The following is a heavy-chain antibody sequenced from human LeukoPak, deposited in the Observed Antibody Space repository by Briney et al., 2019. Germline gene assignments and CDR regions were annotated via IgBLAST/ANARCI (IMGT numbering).Heavy chain of an antibody. CDR1: GYTFTSYD. V-gene: IGHV1-8*03. Sequence: ASVKVSCKASGYTFTSYDINWVRQATGQGLEWMGWMNPNSGNTGYAQKFQGRVTITRNNSISTAYMELSSLRSEDTAVYYGARVNGGDYDFWSGYYGDAFDIWGQGTMVTVSS. CDR2: MNPNSGNT. D-gene: IGHD3-3*01. J-gene: IGHJ3*02. CDR3: ARVNGGDYDFWSGYYGDAFDI.